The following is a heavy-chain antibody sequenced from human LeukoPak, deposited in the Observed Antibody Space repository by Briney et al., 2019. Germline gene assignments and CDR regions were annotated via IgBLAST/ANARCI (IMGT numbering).Heavy chain of an antibody. D-gene: IGHD3-10*01. J-gene: IGHJ4*02. CDR2: ISSSSSTI. CDR1: GFTFNSYS. CDR3: AREGYYGSGSPPSLYFDY. Sequence: GGSLRLSCAASGFTFNSYSMNWVRQAPGKGLEWVSYISSSSSTIYYADSVKGRFTISRDNSRSTLYLQMNSLRPEDTAIYYCAREGYYGSGSPPSLYFDYWGQGTLVTVSS. V-gene: IGHV3-48*01.